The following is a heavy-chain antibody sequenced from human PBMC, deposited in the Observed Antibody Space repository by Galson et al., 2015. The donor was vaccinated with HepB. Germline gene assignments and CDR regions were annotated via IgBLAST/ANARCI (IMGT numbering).Heavy chain of an antibody. CDR2: ISGSGGST. V-gene: IGHV3-23*01. CDR1: GFTFSSYA. Sequence: SLRLSCAASGFTFSSYAMSWVRQAPGKGLEWVSAISGSGGSTYYADSVKGRFTISRDNSKNTLYLQMNSLRAEDTAVYYCVKGPPLDRHYFDYWGQGTLVTVSS. J-gene: IGHJ4*02. CDR3: VKGPPLDRHYFDY.